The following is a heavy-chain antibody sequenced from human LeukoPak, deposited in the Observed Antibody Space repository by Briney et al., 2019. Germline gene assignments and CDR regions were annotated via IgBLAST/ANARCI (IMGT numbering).Heavy chain of an antibody. V-gene: IGHV4-61*02. J-gene: IGHJ5*02. D-gene: IGHD5-18*01. Sequence: SETLSLTCTVSGASISSSGYYWSWIRQPAGKGLEWIGRIYPSGSTKYDPSLKSRVSMSLDTSKNQFSLKLTSVTAADTAVYYCASTAAGPIWFDPWGQGTLVTVSS. CDR3: ASTAAGPIWFDP. CDR2: IYPSGST. CDR1: GASISSSGYY.